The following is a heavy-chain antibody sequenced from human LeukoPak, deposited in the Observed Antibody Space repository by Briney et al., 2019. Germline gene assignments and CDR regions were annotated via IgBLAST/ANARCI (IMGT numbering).Heavy chain of an antibody. CDR2: ISGTGGSA. V-gene: IGHV3-23*01. J-gene: IGHJ4*02. Sequence: GGSLRLSCAASGFSFSTHGLTWVRQAPGKGLEWVSTISGTGGSADYADSVKGRFTISRDNSKNTVSLEMSSLGLDDTAVYYCAKVHLRGVTDYWGQGTLVTVSS. CDR3: AKVHLRGVTDY. CDR1: GFSFSTHG. D-gene: IGHD3-10*01.